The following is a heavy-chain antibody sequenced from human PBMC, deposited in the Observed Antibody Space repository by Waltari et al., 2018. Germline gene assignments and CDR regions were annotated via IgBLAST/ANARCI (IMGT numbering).Heavy chain of an antibody. Sequence: EVQLVQSDAEVKKPGESLKISCQTSGYNFDTHWIGWVRQMPGRGLEWIGIFYPATSESIYSPSFQGQVTMSVDKSIRTAYLEWGSLKTSDSGTYFCARHGVVRVSTLWFGHWGLGTSVSV. CDR3: ARHGVVRVSTLWFGH. J-gene: IGHJ5*02. CDR1: GYNFDTHW. V-gene: IGHV5-51*01. D-gene: IGHD3-3*01. CDR2: FYPATSES.